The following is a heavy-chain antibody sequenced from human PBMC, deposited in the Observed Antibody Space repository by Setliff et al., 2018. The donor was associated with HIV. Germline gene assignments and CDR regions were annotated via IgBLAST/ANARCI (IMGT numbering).Heavy chain of an antibody. Sequence: GGSLRLSCLGSRFTFSNAWMSWVRQAPGKGLEWVGHIKTKTDGGTTDYAAPVKGRFTISRDDSKKMLYLQMNSLKTEDTAVYYCTTRGTWDYRDYFDYWGQGTLVTVSS. CDR3: TTRGTWDYRDYFDY. CDR2: IKTKTDGGTT. V-gene: IGHV3-15*01. CDR1: RFTFSNAW. D-gene: IGHD1-26*01. J-gene: IGHJ4*02.